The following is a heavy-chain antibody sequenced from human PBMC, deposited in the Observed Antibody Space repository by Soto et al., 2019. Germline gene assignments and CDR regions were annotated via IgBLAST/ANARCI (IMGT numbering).Heavy chain of an antibody. D-gene: IGHD3-3*01. CDR1: GYTFTSYY. Sequence: ASVKVSCKASGYTFTSYYMHWVRQAPGQGLEWMGIINPSGGSTSYAQKFQGRVTMTRDTSTSTVYMELSSLRSEDTAVYYCARDKIRFLEWLPSNYYYYYGMDVWGQGTTVTVSS. J-gene: IGHJ6*02. V-gene: IGHV1-46*01. CDR2: INPSGGST. CDR3: ARDKIRFLEWLPSNYYYYYGMDV.